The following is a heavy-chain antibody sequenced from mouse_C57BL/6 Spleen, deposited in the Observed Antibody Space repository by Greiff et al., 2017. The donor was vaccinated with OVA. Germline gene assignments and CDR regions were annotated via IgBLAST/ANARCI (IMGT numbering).Heavy chain of an antibody. J-gene: IGHJ1*03. Sequence: VMLVESDAELVKPGASVKISCKVSGYTFTDHTIHWMKQRPEQGLEWIGYIYPRDGSTKYNEKFKGKATLTADKSSSTAYMQLNSLTSEDSAVYFCARSGGLRDWYFDVWGTGTTVTVSS. V-gene: IGHV1-78*01. CDR3: ARSGGLRDWYFDV. CDR1: GYTFTDHT. CDR2: IYPRDGST. D-gene: IGHD2-4*01.